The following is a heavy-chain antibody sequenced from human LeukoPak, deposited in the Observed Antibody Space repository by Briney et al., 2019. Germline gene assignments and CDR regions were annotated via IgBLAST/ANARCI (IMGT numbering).Heavy chain of an antibody. V-gene: IGHV3-30*18. CDR1: RFTFSSYG. D-gene: IGHD1-14*01. CDR3: AKAPHSELVLIDL. J-gene: IGHJ4*02. CDR2: ISYDGSNQ. Sequence: GGSLRLSCAASRFTFSSYGIHWVRQAPGEGLEWVSVISYDGSNQYYADSVKGRFTISRDNSKKTLYLQMNSLRPEDTALYYTAKAPHSELVLIDLWGEGTLVTVS.